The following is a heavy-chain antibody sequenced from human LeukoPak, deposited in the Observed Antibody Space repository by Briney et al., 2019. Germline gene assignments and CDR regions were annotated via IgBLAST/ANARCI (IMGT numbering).Heavy chain of an antibody. J-gene: IGHJ4*02. Sequence: GGSLRLSCEASGFSFSSFSMSWVRQAPGKGLEWVSDISGSGANTHYADSVKGRFTISRDNFKNTLYVQMNSLRADDTAVYYCARDYDILTGHPLDYWGQGTLVTVSS. CDR2: ISGSGANT. V-gene: IGHV3-23*01. CDR3: ARDYDILTGHPLDY. D-gene: IGHD3-9*01. CDR1: GFSFSSFS.